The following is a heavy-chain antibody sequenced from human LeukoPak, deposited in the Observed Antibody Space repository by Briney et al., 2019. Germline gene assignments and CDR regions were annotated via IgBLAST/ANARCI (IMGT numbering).Heavy chain of an antibody. CDR1: GFTFSSYG. CDR3: ARLLSGWYLADY. J-gene: IGHJ4*02. D-gene: IGHD6-19*01. CDR2: ITSSSNTV. V-gene: IGHV3-48*01. Sequence: PGGSLRLSCAASGFTFSSYGMHWARQAPGKGLEWVSYITSSSNTVHYADSVKGRFTLSRDNAKSSLYLQMNSLRAEDTAIYYCARLLSGWYLADYWGQGTLVTVSS.